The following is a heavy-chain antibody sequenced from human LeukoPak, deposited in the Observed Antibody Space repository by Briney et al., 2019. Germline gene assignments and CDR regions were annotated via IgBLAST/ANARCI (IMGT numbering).Heavy chain of an antibody. J-gene: IGHJ5*02. CDR3: ARVRAAAGKNNKDWFDP. D-gene: IGHD6-13*01. Sequence: GGSLRLSCAASGFTFSSYWMIWVRQAPGKGLEWVANIKQDGSEKYYVDSVKGRFTISRDNAKNSLYLQMNSLRAEDTAVYYCARVRAAAGKNNKDWFDPWGQGTLVTVSS. CDR2: IKQDGSEK. CDR1: GFTFSSYW. V-gene: IGHV3-7*01.